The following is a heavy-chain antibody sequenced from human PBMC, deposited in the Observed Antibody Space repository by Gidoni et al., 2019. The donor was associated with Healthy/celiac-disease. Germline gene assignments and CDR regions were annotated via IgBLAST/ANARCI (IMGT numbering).Heavy chain of an antibody. V-gene: IGHV4-4*07. CDR3: ARDSPLGDMVRGVISSRYHYYGMDV. J-gene: IGHJ6*02. D-gene: IGHD3-10*01. CDR2: SYTSGST. CDR1: GGSISSNY. Sequence: QVQLQESCPGLVKPPETLSLTCTVSGGSISSNYWSWIRQPAGKGLGWIGRSYTSGSTNYNPSLKSRVTMSVETSKNQFSLKLSSVTAADTAVYYCARDSPLGDMVRGVISSRYHYYGMDVWGQGTTVTVSS.